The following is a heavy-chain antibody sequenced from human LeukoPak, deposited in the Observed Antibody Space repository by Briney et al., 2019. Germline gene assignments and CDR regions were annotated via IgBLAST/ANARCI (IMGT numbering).Heavy chain of an antibody. CDR2: VHYSGTT. CDR1: DGSITNYD. D-gene: IGHD1-26*01. J-gene: IGHJ4*02. CDR3: ARARIVGAILYYFDY. V-gene: IGHV4-59*12. Sequence: PSETLSLTCTVSDGSITNYDCSWVRQPPGKRLEFNGHVHYSGTTNYNPSLRSRVTISIDTSKKHFFLKLRSVTAADTAVYYCARARIVGAILYYFDYWGQGTLVTVSS.